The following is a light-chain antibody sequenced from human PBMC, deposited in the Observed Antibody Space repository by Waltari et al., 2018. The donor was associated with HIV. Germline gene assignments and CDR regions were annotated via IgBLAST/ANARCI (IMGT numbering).Light chain of an antibody. CDR3: QSYDSNKNWV. CDR2: ESY. J-gene: IGLJ3*02. Sequence: NFMLTQPHSVSESPGKTVTISCTRSSGSIAGNYVTWFQRRPGSSPTTVIYESYFRTSGVPARFSGSIDRSSNSASLTISGLKTEDEADYYCQSYDSNKNWVFGGGTKLTVL. V-gene: IGLV6-57*01. CDR1: SGSIAGNY.